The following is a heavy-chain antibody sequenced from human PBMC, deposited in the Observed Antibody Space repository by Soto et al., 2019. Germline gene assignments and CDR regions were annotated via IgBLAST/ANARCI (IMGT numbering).Heavy chain of an antibody. V-gene: IGHV4-39*01. CDR2: IYYSGST. J-gene: IGHJ6*02. D-gene: IGHD6-19*01. Sequence: SETLSLTCTVSGGSISSSSYYWGWIRQPPGKGLEWIGSIYYSGSTYYNPSLKSRVTISVDTSKNQFSLKLSSVTAADTAVYYCARQYSSGWYSYYYYYGMDVWAQGTTVTVSS. CDR3: ARQYSSGWYSYYYYYGMDV. CDR1: GGSISSSSYY.